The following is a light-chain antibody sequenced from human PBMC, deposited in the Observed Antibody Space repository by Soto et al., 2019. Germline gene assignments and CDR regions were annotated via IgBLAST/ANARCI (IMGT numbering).Light chain of an antibody. CDR1: SSDVGCYNR. J-gene: IGLJ1*01. CDR3: NLCIGGSIYV. Sequence: QSALTQPHSVSGSPGPSVTISCTGTSSDVGCYNRLSWYQQPPGTAPKLIMYEVNPRPSGIPDRFSGSKSVSTASLTISGLQAEVEADYNCNLCIGGSIYVLGTG. V-gene: IGLV2-18*01. CDR2: EVN.